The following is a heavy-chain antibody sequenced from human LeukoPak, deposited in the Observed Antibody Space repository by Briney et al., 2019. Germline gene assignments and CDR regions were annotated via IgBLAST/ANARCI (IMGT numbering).Heavy chain of an antibody. D-gene: IGHD2-8*02. V-gene: IGHV3-21*01. CDR3: ARARPEVWSPDF. CDR1: GGSISSYY. CDR2: ISSSSSYI. J-gene: IGHJ4*02. Sequence: PSETLSLTCIVSGGSISSYYWNWVRQAPGKGLEWVSSISSSSSYIYYADSVKGRFTISRDNAKNSLYLQMNSLRAEDTAVYYCARARPEVWSPDFWGQGTLVTVSS.